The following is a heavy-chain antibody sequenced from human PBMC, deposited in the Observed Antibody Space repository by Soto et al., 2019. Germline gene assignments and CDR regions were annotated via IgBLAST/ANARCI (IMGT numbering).Heavy chain of an antibody. CDR2: MYHSGST. CDR3: AKYGGKNAFDM. D-gene: IGHD4-17*01. CDR1: GASISSCGYS. J-gene: IGHJ3*02. Sequence: QLQLQESGSGLVKPSQTLSLTCAVSGASISSCGYSWSWIRQPPGKGLEWIGYMYHSGSTYYNPSLKSRVTISVDRSKSQCSLNLNSVTAADTAVYYCAKYGGKNAFDMWGQGTMVTVYS. V-gene: IGHV4-30-2*01.